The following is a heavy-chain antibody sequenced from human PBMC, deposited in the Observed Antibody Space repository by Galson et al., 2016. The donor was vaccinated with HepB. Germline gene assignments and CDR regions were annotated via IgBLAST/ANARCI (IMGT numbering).Heavy chain of an antibody. V-gene: IGHV3-23*01. CDR3: AKGGKSDY. Sequence: LRLSCAVSGFLFHNYALSWVRQPPGKGLEWVSGISAAGEATYYADSVKGRSTISRDNSQKTVSLQIDSLRGDDTAIYYCAKGGKSDYWGQGTQVTVSS. J-gene: IGHJ4*02. CDR1: GFLFHNYA. D-gene: IGHD1-26*01. CDR2: ISAAGEAT.